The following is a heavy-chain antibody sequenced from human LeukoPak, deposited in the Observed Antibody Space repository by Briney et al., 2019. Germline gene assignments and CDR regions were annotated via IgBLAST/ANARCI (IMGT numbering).Heavy chain of an antibody. V-gene: IGHV3-21*01. CDR3: AREAQGGAKGFDY. CDR2: ISSSSSYI. Sequence: GGSLRLSCAASGFTFSSYAMSWVRQAPGKGLEWVSSISSSSSYIYYADSVKGRFTISRDNAKNSLYLQMNSLRAEDTAVYYCAREAQGGAKGFDYWGQGTLVTVSS. J-gene: IGHJ4*02. CDR1: GFTFSSYA. D-gene: IGHD3-16*01.